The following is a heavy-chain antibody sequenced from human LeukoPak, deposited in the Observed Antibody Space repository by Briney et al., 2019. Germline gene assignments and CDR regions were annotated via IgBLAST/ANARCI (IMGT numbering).Heavy chain of an antibody. Sequence: GGSLRLSCAASGFTFSSYGMHWVRQAPGKGLEWVAVISYDGSNKYYADSVKGRFTISRDNSKNTLYLQMNSLRAEDTAVYYCAKDELLWFGDNKLWVYGMDVSGQGTTVTVSS. J-gene: IGHJ6*02. CDR2: ISYDGSNK. CDR3: AKDELLWFGDNKLWVYGMDV. V-gene: IGHV3-30*18. D-gene: IGHD3-10*01. CDR1: GFTFSSYG.